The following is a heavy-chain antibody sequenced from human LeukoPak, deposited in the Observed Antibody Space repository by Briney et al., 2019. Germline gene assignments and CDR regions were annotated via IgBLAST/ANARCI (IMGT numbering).Heavy chain of an antibody. V-gene: IGHV1-2*04. J-gene: IGHJ3*01. CDR1: GYTFTKYG. Sequence: ASVKVSCKASGYTFTKYGITWVRQAPGQGLEWMGWINPNSGDTKYAQKFQGWVTMTRDTSISTAYMELSRLKSDDTAVYYCARGGGWGDTDAFFFWGQGTMVTVSS. CDR3: ARGGGWGDTDAFFF. D-gene: IGHD5-18*01. CDR2: INPNSGDT.